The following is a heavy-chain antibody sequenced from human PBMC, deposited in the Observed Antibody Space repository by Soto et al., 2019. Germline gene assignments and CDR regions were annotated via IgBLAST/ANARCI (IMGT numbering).Heavy chain of an antibody. CDR1: GGSISSGGYY. J-gene: IGHJ5*02. CDR3: AREEGGGYDHRWFDP. CDR2: IYYSGST. V-gene: IGHV4-31*03. D-gene: IGHD5-12*01. Sequence: QVQLQESGPGLVKPSQTLSLTCTVSGGSISSGGYYWSSIRQHPGKGLEWIGYIYYSGSTYYNPSLKRRVTISVDTSKNQFSLKLSSVTAADTAVYYCAREEGGGYDHRWFDPWGQGTLVTVSS.